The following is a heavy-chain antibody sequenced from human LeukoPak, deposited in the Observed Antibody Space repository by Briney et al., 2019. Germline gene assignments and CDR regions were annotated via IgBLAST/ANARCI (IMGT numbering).Heavy chain of an antibody. V-gene: IGHV4-59*01. Sequence: PSETLSLTCRVSGGSISSYYWSWIRQPPGKGLEWIGYIYYSGSTNYNPSLKSRVTISVDTSKNQFSLKLSSVTAADTAVYYCARTREVVNFDYWGQGTLVTVSS. D-gene: IGHD3-22*01. CDR1: GGSISSYY. CDR2: IYYSGST. CDR3: ARTREVVNFDY. J-gene: IGHJ4*02.